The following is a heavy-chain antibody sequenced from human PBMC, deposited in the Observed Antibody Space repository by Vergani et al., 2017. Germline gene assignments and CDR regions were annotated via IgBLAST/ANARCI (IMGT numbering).Heavy chain of an antibody. CDR1: GSTVSGNY. CDR2: IYSGDET. D-gene: IGHD3-10*01. V-gene: IGHV3-66*02. CDR3: ARGNFYGSGTYVDP. J-gene: IGHJ5*02. Sequence: VQLVESGGGLVQPGGSLRLSCAASGSTVSGNYMSWVRQAAGKGLEWVSHIYSGDETYYADSVKGRVTISRENSKNTLHLQINNLRVEDTAVYYCARGNFYGSGTYVDPWGQGTLVTVSS.